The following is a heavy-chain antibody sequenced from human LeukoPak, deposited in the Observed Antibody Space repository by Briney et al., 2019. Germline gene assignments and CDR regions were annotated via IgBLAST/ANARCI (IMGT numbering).Heavy chain of an antibody. V-gene: IGHV4-34*01. CDR1: GGSFSGYY. CDR3: ARHCSGGTCYSDFDY. CDR2: INHSGST. J-gene: IGHJ4*02. Sequence: PSETLSLTCAVYGGSFSGYYWSWIRQPPGKGLEWIGEINHSGSTNYNPSLKSRVTISVDTSKNQFSLKLNSVTAADTAVYYCARHCSGGTCYSDFDYWGQGTLVTVSS. D-gene: IGHD2-15*01.